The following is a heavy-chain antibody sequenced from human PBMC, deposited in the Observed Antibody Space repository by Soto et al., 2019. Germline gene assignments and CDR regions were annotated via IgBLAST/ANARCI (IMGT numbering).Heavy chain of an antibody. Sequence: GASVKVSCKASGYRFTGFATHWLRQAPGQRLEWMGWINAGNGNAKYSQKFQGRVTITADESTSTAYMELSSLRSEDTAVYYCAREIAVASNWFDPWGQGTLVTVSS. J-gene: IGHJ5*02. D-gene: IGHD6-19*01. CDR2: INAGNGNA. CDR3: AREIAVASNWFDP. CDR1: GYRFTGFA. V-gene: IGHV1-3*01.